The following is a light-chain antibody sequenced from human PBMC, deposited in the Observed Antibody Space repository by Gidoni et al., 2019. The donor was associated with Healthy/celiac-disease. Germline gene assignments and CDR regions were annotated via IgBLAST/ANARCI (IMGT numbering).Light chain of an antibody. V-gene: IGLV1-47*01. CDR1: SSNIGSNY. CDR3: AAWDDSVV. Sequence: QSVLTQPPSASGTPGQRVNISCSGSSSNIGSNYVYWYQQPPGTAPKLLIYRNNQRPSGVPDRFSGSKSGTSASLAISGLRSEDEADYYCAAWDDSVVFGGGTKLTVL. J-gene: IGLJ2*01. CDR2: RNN.